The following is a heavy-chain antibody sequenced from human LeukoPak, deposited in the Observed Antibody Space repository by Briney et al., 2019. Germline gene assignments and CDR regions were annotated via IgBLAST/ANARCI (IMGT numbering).Heavy chain of an antibody. CDR2: ISAYNGNT. J-gene: IGHJ3*02. Sequence: ASVKVSCKASGYTFTSYGISWVRQAPGQGLEWMRWISAYNGNTNYAQKLQGRVTMTTDTSTSTAYMELRSLRSDDTAVYYCARGGDYGDYVSAFDIWGQGTMVTVSS. CDR3: ARGGDYGDYVSAFDI. V-gene: IGHV1-18*01. D-gene: IGHD4-17*01. CDR1: GYTFTSYG.